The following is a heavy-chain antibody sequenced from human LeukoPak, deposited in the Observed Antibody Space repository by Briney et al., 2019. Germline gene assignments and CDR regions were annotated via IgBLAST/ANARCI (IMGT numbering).Heavy chain of an antibody. CDR1: GFTVSGYS. CDR3: AKGTKLAVAANNYFDY. CDR2: ISSSRGYI. Sequence: PGGSLRLSCAASGFTVSGYSMSWVRQAPGKGLEWVSSISSSRGYIYYTDSVKGRFTISRDNAKNPLYLQMNSLRAEDTAVYYCAKGTKLAVAANNYFDYWGQGTLLTVSS. J-gene: IGHJ4*02. D-gene: IGHD2-15*01. V-gene: IGHV3-21*04.